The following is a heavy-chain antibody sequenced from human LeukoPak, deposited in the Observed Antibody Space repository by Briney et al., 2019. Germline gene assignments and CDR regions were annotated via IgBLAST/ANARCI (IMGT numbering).Heavy chain of an antibody. J-gene: IGHJ6*03. CDR3: ARDGRITIPNDFWSGYYSPIMDV. CDR1: GGSISSGDYY. D-gene: IGHD3-3*01. Sequence: SETLSLTCTVSGGSISSGDYYWSWIRQPPGKGLEWIGYIYYSGSTYYNPSLKSRVTISVDTSTNQFSLKLSSVTAADTAVYYCARDGRITIPNDFWSGYYSPIMDVWGKGTTVTVSS. V-gene: IGHV4-30-4*08. CDR2: IYYSGST.